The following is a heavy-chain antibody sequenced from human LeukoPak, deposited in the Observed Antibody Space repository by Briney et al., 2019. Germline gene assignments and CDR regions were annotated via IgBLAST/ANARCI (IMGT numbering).Heavy chain of an antibody. D-gene: IGHD3-16*01. V-gene: IGHV1-2*02. CDR1: GYTFTGYY. CDR3: ARDLRGGLYYYGMDV. CDR2: INPNSGGT. J-gene: IGHJ6*02. Sequence: ASVKVSCKASGYTFTGYYMHWVQQAPGQGLEWMGWINPNSGGTNYAQKFQGRVTMTRDTSISTAYMELSRLRSDDTAVYYCARDLRGGLYYYGMDVWGQGTTVTVSS.